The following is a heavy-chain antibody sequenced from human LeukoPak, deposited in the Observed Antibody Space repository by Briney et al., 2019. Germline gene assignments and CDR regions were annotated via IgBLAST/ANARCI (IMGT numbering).Heavy chain of an antibody. CDR2: ISGPGGGT. CDR1: GSTFSNYV. CDR3: AKAPPGYSTYALPAN. J-gene: IGHJ4*02. Sequence: GGSLRLSCAASGSTFSNYVMNWVRQAPGKGLEWVSAISGPGGGTYYADSVKGRFTISRDNSKNTLYLQMNSLRVEDTAIYYCAKAPPGYSTYALPANWGQGTLVTVSS. V-gene: IGHV3-23*01. D-gene: IGHD5-12*01.